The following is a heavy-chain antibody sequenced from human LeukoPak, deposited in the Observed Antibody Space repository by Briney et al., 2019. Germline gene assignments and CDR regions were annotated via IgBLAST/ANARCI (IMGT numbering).Heavy chain of an antibody. CDR3: ARGSGSSGYYPIGVYIDY. J-gene: IGHJ4*02. V-gene: IGHV1-2*02. D-gene: IGHD3-22*01. CDR1: GYTFNGYY. Sequence: ASVKVSCKASGYTFNGYYMHWVRQAPGQGLEWMGWINPNSGGTNYAQKFQGRVTMTRDTSISTAYMELSRLRSDDTAVYYCARGSGSSGYYPIGVYIDYWGQGTLVTVSS. CDR2: INPNSGGT.